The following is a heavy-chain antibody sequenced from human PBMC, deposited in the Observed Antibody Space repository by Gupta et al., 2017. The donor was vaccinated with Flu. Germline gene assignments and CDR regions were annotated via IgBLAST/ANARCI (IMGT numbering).Heavy chain of an antibody. CDR3: ASGDVSSSSLGLGY. J-gene: IGHJ4*02. V-gene: IGHV3-21*01. Sequence: EVQLVESGGGLVKPGGSLRLSCAASGFTFSSYSMTWVRQAPGKGLEWVSSISSSSSYIYYADSVKGRFTISRDNAKNSLYLQMNSLRAEDTAVYYCASGDVSSSSLGLGYWGQGTLVTVSS. CDR2: ISSSSSYI. D-gene: IGHD6-13*01. CDR1: GFTFSSYS.